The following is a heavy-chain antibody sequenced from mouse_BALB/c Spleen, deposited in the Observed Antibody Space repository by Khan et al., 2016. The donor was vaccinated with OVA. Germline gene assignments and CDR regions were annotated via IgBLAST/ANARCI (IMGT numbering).Heavy chain of an antibody. CDR1: GFTFSSYP. J-gene: IGHJ4*01. CDR3: TRLVDY. CDR2: INSGGST. V-gene: IGHV5-6-5*01. Sequence: EVELVESGGGLVKPGGSLKLSCAASGFTFSSYPVSWIRQTPEKRLEWVASINSGGSTYYPDSVKGRFTISRDDARNILYLQMSSLRSEDTAMYYCTRLVDYWGQGTPVTVSS.